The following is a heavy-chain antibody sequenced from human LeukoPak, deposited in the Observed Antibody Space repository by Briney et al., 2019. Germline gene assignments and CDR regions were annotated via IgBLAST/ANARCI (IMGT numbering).Heavy chain of an antibody. J-gene: IGHJ4*02. CDR2: IWYDGSNT. CDR3: ARGFLDFDS. Sequence: GGSLRLSCVASGFTFSSFGMHWVRQAPGKGLEWVAHIWYDGSNTYYAASVKGRFTISRDDSKNTVYLQMNSLRAEDTALYYCARGFLDFDSWGQGTLVIVSS. V-gene: IGHV3-33*01. D-gene: IGHD3-3*01. CDR1: GFTFSSFG.